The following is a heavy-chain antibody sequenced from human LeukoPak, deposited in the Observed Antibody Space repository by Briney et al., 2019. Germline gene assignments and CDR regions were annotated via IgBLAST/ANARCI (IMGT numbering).Heavy chain of an antibody. V-gene: IGHV5-51*01. CDR1: GYSFTTYW. Sequence: GEPLKISCKGSGYSFTTYWIGWVRQMSGKGLEWMGIIYPGDSDTGYSPSFQGQVTISADKSISTAYLQWSSLKASDSAMYYCARSASGWGFDDWGQGTLVTVSS. CDR2: IYPGDSDT. J-gene: IGHJ4*02. CDR3: ARSASGWGFDD. D-gene: IGHD6-19*01.